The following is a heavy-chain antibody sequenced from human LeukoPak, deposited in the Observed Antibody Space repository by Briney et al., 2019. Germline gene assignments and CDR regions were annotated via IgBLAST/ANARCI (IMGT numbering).Heavy chain of an antibody. J-gene: IGHJ4*02. CDR1: GFTFSSYA. Sequence: GGSLRLSCAASGFTFSSYAMSWVRQAPGKGLEWVSAISGSGGSTYYADSVKGRFTISRDNSKNTLYLQMNSLRAEDTAVYYCAKDPGSGYDLFGDYWGQGTLVTVSS. CDR2: ISGSGGST. D-gene: IGHD5-12*01. V-gene: IGHV3-23*01. CDR3: AKDPGSGYDLFGDY.